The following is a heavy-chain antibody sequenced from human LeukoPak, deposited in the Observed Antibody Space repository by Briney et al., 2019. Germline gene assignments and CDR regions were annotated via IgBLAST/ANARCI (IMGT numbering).Heavy chain of an antibody. CDR2: ISSSSSTI. V-gene: IGHV3-48*04. Sequence: GGSLRLSCAASGFTFSSYSMNWVRQAPGKGLEWVSYISSSSSTIYYADSVKGRFTISRDNAKNSLYLQMNSLRSEDTAVYYCARDWATPGAFDIWGQGTMVTVSS. CDR1: GFTFSSYS. J-gene: IGHJ3*02. D-gene: IGHD4-23*01. CDR3: ARDWATPGAFDI.